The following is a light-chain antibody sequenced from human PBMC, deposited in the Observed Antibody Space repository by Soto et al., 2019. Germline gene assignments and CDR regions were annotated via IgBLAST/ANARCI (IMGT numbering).Light chain of an antibody. CDR1: QSVSSN. Sequence: EIVMTQSPATLSVSPGERATLSCWASQSVSSNLAWYQQKSGQAPRLLMYGASTRASGIPARFSGSGSGTEFSLTISSLQSEDFAVYYCQQYSKWPITFGQGTRLEIK. CDR2: GAS. V-gene: IGKV3-15*01. CDR3: QQYSKWPIT. J-gene: IGKJ5*01.